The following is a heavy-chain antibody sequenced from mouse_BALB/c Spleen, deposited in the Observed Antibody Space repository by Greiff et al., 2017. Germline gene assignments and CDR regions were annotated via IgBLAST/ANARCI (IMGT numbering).Heavy chain of an antibody. CDR2: INPSTGYT. CDR1: GYTFTSYW. Sequence: QVQLQQSGAELAKPGASVKMSCKASGYTFTSYWMHWVKQRPGQGLEWIGYINPSTGYTEYNQKFKDKATLTADKSSSTAYMQLSSLTSEDSAVYYCARLDYDYVGFAYWGQGTLVTVSA. D-gene: IGHD2-4*01. CDR3: ARLDYDYVGFAY. V-gene: IGHV1-7*01. J-gene: IGHJ3*01.